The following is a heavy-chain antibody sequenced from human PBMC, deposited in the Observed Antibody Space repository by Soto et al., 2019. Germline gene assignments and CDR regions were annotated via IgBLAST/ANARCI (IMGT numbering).Heavy chain of an antibody. D-gene: IGHD4-17*01. CDR2: IIPIFGTP. V-gene: IGHV1-69*13. CDR3: ARGIDYGGVNRIDY. J-gene: IGHJ4*02. CDR1: GDTFNKYA. Sequence: RASVKVSCKASGDTFNKYAFNWVRQAPGQGLEWMGGIIPIFGTPNYAQRVQGRVTITADESTSTAYMELSSLRSEDTAVYYCARGIDYGGVNRIDYWGQGTLVTVSS.